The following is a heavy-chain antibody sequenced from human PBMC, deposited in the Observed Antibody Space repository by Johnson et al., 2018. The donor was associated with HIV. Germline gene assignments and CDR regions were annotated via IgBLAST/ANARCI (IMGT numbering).Heavy chain of an antibody. CDR1: GFTVSSNY. D-gene: IGHD3-9*01. J-gene: IGHJ3*01. V-gene: IGHV3-66*02. CDR3: ARDGRDLVTRGSFDV. CDR2: IFSVGDV. Sequence: MQLVESGGGLVQPGGSLRLSCAASGFTVSSNYMSWVRQAPGKGLEWVSVIFSVGDVYYADSVKGRFTISRDNSKNMVYLQMNSLRPEDTAVYYCARDGRDLVTRGSFDVWGQGTVVTVSS.